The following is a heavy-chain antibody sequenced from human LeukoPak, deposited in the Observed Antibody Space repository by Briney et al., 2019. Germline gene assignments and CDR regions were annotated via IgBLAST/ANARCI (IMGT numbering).Heavy chain of an antibody. CDR3: ARGRNVVATSGYFDY. Sequence: GRSLRLSCAASGFTFSSYAMHWVRQAPGKGLEWVASISYEGDNTYYADSLKGRFTISRDNSKNTLYLQMNSLRGEDTAVYFCARGRNVVATSGYFDYWGQGTLVTVSS. V-gene: IGHV3-30-3*01. CDR1: GFTFSSYA. D-gene: IGHD5-12*01. CDR2: ISYEGDNT. J-gene: IGHJ4*02.